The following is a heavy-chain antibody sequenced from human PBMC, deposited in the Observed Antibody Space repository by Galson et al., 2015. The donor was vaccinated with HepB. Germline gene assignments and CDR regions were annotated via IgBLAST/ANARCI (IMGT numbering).Heavy chain of an antibody. CDR1: GYSFTSYW. V-gene: IGHV5-51*01. CDR3: ARLAGYCSSTSCYFNYYYYCYMDV. J-gene: IGHJ6*03. CDR2: IYPGDSDT. D-gene: IGHD2-2*01. Sequence: QSGAEVKKPGESLKISCKGSGYSFTSYWIGWVRQMPGKGLEWMGIIYPGDSDTRYSPSFQGQVTISADKSISTAYLQWSSLKASDTALYYCARLAGYCSSTSCYFNYYYYCYMDVWGKGTTVTVSS.